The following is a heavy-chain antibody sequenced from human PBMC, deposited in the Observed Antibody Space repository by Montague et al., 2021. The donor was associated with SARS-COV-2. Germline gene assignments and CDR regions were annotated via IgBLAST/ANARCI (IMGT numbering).Heavy chain of an antibody. J-gene: IGHJ6*03. CDR1: GGSFSGYS. V-gene: IGHV4-34*01. CDR2: IYHSGST. CDR3: RVVPAGIPKGPNFYSMDV. D-gene: IGHD2-2*02. Sequence: SETLSLTCAVYGGSFSGYSWSWIRQPPGKGLEWIGQIYHSGSTNYNPSLKSRVTISVDTSKNQFSLKLSSVTAADTALYYCRVVPAGIPKGPNFYSMDVWGKGTTVTVSS.